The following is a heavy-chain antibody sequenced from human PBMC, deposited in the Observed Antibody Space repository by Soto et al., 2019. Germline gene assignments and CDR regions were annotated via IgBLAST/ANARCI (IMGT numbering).Heavy chain of an antibody. CDR3: ARGAATKIIVPMYEALEN. D-gene: IGHD5-12*01. CDR1: GATLNTFINYG. CDR2: IIPVFGAA. V-gene: IGHV1-69*12. J-gene: IGHJ3*02. Sequence: QVQLVQSGAEVKKPGSSVRVSCKASGATLNTFINYGITCVRQAPGQGLEWMGGIIPVFGAANHAQKFQGRVTISADESTRTVNMEVSSRTSEHTAVDYCARGAATKIIVPMYEALENWGQGTMVTVSS.